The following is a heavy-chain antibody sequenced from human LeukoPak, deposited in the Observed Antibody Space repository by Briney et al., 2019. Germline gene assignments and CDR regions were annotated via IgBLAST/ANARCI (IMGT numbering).Heavy chain of an antibody. Sequence: SETLSLTCTVSGGSISSYYLSWIRQPPGKGLEWIGYIYYSGSTNYNPSLKSRVTISVDTSKNQFSLKLSSVTAADTAVYYCARGYGSGSYYPWFDPWGQGTLVTVSS. J-gene: IGHJ5*02. V-gene: IGHV4-59*12. CDR3: ARGYGSGSYYPWFDP. CDR1: GGSISSYY. D-gene: IGHD3-10*01. CDR2: IYYSGST.